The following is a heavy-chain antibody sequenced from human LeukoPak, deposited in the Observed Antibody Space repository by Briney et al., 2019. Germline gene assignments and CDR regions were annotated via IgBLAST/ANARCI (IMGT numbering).Heavy chain of an antibody. V-gene: IGHV4-59*08. D-gene: IGHD1-26*01. CDR2: IYYSGST. CDR1: GGSISSYY. Sequence: TSETLSLTCTVSGGSISSYYWSWIRQPPGKGLEWIGYIYYSGSTNYNPSPKSRVTISVDTSKNQFSLKLSSVTAADTAVYYCARRSVVGATFDYWGQGTLVTVSS. J-gene: IGHJ4*02. CDR3: ARRSVVGATFDY.